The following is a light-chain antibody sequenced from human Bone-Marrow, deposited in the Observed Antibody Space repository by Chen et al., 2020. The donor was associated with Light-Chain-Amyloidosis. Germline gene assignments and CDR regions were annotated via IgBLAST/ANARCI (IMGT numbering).Light chain of an antibody. CDR1: NIGSTS. CDR2: DDS. CDR3: QVWDRSSDRPV. V-gene: IGLV3-21*02. Sequence: SYVLTQPSSVSVAPGQTATIACGGNNIGSTSLHWYQQTPGQAPLLVVYDDSDRPSGIPERLSGSNSGNTAPLTISRVEAGDEADYYCQVWDRSSDRPVFGGGTKLTVL. J-gene: IGLJ3*02.